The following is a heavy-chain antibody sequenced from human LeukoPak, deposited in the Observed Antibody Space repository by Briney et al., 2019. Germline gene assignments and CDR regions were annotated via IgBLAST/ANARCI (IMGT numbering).Heavy chain of an antibody. J-gene: IGHJ4*02. V-gene: IGHV3-30-3*01. D-gene: IGHD2-21*02. CDR2: ISYDGSNK. Sequence: PGGSLRLSCAASGFTFSSYAMHWVRQAPGKGLEWVAVISYDGSNKYYADSVKGRFTISRDNSKNTLYLQMNSLRAEDTAVYYCARGSRRHIVVVTATLDYWGQGTLATVSS. CDR1: GFTFSSYA. CDR3: ARGSRRHIVVVTATLDY.